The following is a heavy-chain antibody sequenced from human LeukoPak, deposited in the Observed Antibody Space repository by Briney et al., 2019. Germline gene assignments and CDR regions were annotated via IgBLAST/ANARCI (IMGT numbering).Heavy chain of an antibody. V-gene: IGHV4-61*02. D-gene: IGHD5-12*01. CDR2: IYTSGST. CDR1: GGSISSGSYY. J-gene: IGHJ3*02. Sequence: SETLSLTCTVSGGSISSGSYYWSWLRQPAGTGLEWIGRIYTSGSTNYNPSLKSRVTISVDTSKNQFSLKLSSVTAADTAVYYCARALYSGYMDDAFDIWGQGTMVTVSS. CDR3: ARALYSGYMDDAFDI.